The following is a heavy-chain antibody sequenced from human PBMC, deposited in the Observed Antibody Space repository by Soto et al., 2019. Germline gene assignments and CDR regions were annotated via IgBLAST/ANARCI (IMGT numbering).Heavy chain of an antibody. Sequence: QVQLQESGPGLVKPSETLSLTCSVSDGSVNTGNYYWSWIRQPPGKGLEWIGHSYYIGTTNYNPSLKIRVTISVDTSKNLFSLKVTSVTAADTAVYFCAREEKQLSRYGGDFDYWGQGILVTVSS. J-gene: IGHJ4*02. D-gene: IGHD3-16*01. V-gene: IGHV4-61*01. CDR3: AREEKQLSRYGGDFDY. CDR1: DGSVNTGNYY. CDR2: SYYIGTT.